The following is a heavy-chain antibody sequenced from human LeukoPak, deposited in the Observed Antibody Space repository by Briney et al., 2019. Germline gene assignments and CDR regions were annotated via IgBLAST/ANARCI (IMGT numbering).Heavy chain of an antibody. Sequence: SETLSLTCAVSDGSSSSSNWWGWVRQPPGKGLEWIGEIYHSGSTNYNPSLKSRVTISIDKSKNQFSLKLCSVTAADTAVYYCARTAEPYCGGDCYLYYYGMDVWGQGTTVTVSS. J-gene: IGHJ6*02. V-gene: IGHV4-4*02. CDR2: IYHSGST. D-gene: IGHD2-21*02. CDR1: DGSSSSSNW. CDR3: ARTAEPYCGGDCYLYYYGMDV.